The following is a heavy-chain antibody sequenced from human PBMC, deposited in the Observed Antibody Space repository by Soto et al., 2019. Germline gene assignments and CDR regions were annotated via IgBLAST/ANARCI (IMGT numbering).Heavy chain of an antibody. CDR2: ISSSSSYT. D-gene: IGHD3-9*01. V-gene: IGHV3-11*06. Sequence: PGGSLRLSCAASGFTFSDYYMSWIRQAPGKGLEWVSYISSSSSYTNYADSVKGRFTISRDNAKNSLYLQMNSLRAEDTAVYYCARDGVITDILTGKMPIKEVDAFDIWGQGTMVTVSS. CDR1: GFTFSDYY. J-gene: IGHJ3*02. CDR3: ARDGVITDILTGKMPIKEVDAFDI.